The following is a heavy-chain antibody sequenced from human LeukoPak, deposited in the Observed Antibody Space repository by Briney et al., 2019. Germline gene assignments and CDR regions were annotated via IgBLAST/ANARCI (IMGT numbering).Heavy chain of an antibody. D-gene: IGHD6-19*01. V-gene: IGHV3-30*02. Sequence: GGSLRLSCAASGFSFSSYGMHWVRQAPGKGLEWVAFIRYDGSNKYYADSVKGRFTISRDNSKNTLYLQMNSLRAEDTAVYYCALRRGYSGWYRFDYWGQGTLVTVSS. CDR2: IRYDGSNK. CDR3: ALRRGYSGWYRFDY. CDR1: GFSFSSYG. J-gene: IGHJ4*02.